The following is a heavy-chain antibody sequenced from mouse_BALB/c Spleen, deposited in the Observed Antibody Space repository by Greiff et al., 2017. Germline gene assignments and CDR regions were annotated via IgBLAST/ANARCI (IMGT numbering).Heavy chain of an antibody. CDR1: GFTFSSYA. Sequence: EVKLMESGGGLVKPGGSLKLSCAASGFTFSSYAMSWVRQTPEKRLEWVASISSGGSYTYYPDSVKGRFTISRDNAKNTLYLQMSSLKSEDTAMYYCASLYYGSNPFAYWGQGTLVTVSA. CDR3: ASLYYGSNPFAY. D-gene: IGHD1-1*01. V-gene: IGHV5-6*03. J-gene: IGHJ3*01. CDR2: ISSGGSYT.